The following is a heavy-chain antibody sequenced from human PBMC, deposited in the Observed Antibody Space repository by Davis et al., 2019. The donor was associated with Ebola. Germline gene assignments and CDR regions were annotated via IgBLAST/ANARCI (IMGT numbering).Heavy chain of an antibody. V-gene: IGHV1-18*01. D-gene: IGHD2-15*01. CDR1: RYTFTSYG. Sequence: ASVPVSCKASRYTFTSYGISWVRQAPGQGLEWMGWISAYNGITNYAQKLQGRVTMTTDTSTSTAYMELRSRRSDDTAVYYCARDEVVAPPDYWGQGTLVTVSS. CDR2: ISAYNGIT. CDR3: ARDEVVAPPDY. J-gene: IGHJ4*02.